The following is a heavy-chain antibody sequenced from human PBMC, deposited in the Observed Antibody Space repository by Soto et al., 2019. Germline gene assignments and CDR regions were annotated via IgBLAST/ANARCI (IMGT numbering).Heavy chain of an antibody. D-gene: IGHD6-13*01. CDR2: ISYDGSNK. CDR1: GFTFSSYG. V-gene: IGHV3-30*18. CDR3: AKCLSAAAGAFDI. J-gene: IGHJ3*02. Sequence: GGSLRLSCAASGFTFSSYGMRWVRQAPGKGLEWVAVISYDGSNKYYADSVKGRFTISRDNSKNTLYLQMNSLRAEDTAVYYCAKCLSAAAGAFDIWGQGTMVTVSS.